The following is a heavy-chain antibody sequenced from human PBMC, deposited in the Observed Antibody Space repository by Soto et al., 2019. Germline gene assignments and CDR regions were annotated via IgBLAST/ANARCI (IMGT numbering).Heavy chain of an antibody. CDR1: GGSISSSSYY. CDR3: ARPILLWFGESKRGDDAFDI. D-gene: IGHD3-10*01. J-gene: IGHJ3*02. CDR2: IYYSGST. Sequence: QLQLQESGPGLVKPSETLSLTCTVSGGSISSSSYYWGWIREPPGKGLEWIGSIYYSGSTYYNPSLKSRVTISVDTSKNQCSLKLSSVTAADTAVYYCARPILLWFGESKRGDDAFDIWGQGTMVTVSS. V-gene: IGHV4-39*01.